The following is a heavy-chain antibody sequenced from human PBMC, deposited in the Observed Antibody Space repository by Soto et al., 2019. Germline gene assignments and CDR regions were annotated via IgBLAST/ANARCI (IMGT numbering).Heavy chain of an antibody. V-gene: IGHV3-30*18. J-gene: IGHJ6*02. D-gene: IGHD3-3*01. Sequence: QVQLVESGGGVVQPGRSLRLSCAASGFTFNKYGMHWVRQAPGKGLEWVAVISHDGSNKDYGDSVKGRFTISRDNSKNTLYLQMNSLRAEETAVFYCANTPDSYFDHYGMDVWGQGTTVTVSS. CDR3: ANTPDSYFDHYGMDV. CDR1: GFTFNKYG. CDR2: ISHDGSNK.